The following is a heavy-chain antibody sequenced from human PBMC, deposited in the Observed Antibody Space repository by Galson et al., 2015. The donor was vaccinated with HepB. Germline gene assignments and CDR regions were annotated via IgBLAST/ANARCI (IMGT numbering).Heavy chain of an antibody. CDR3: ARHRAGAGSFYGLIDS. D-gene: IGHD1-26*01. CDR1: GGPISSSDSY. J-gene: IGHJ4*02. Sequence: ETLSLTCNVSGGPISSSDSYWGWIRQPPGKGLEWIGSLYFRGSPYYNPSLESRVTISVDTSKNHFSLNLGSVTAADTAAYYCARHRAGAGSFYGLIDSWGQGILVTVSS. CDR2: LYFRGSP. V-gene: IGHV4-39*01.